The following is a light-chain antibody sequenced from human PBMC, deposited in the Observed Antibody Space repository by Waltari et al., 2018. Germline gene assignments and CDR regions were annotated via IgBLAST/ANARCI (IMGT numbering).Light chain of an antibody. J-gene: IGKJ1*01. CDR1: QSLLDSDDGNTY. CDR3: MQRIEFPRT. V-gene: IGKV2-40*01. Sequence: DIVMTQTPLSLPVTPGEPASISCRSSQSLLDSDDGNTYLDWYLQKPGQSPQLLIYPLSYRASGVPDRFSGSGSGTDFTLKISRVEAEDVGVYYCMQRIEFPRTFGQGTKVEIK. CDR2: PLS.